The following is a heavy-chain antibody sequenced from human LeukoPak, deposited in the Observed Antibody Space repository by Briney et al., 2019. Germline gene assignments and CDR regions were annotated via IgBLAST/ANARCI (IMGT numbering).Heavy chain of an antibody. Sequence: GGSLRLSCAASGFTFSSYWMSWVRQAPGKGLEWVANIKQDGSEKYYVDSVKGRFTISRDNAKNSLYLQMNSLRAEDTAVYYCARDPYYDFWSGYYPGSWSDPWGQGTLVTVSS. V-gene: IGHV3-7*01. CDR3: ARDPYYDFWSGYYPGSWSDP. CDR1: GFTFSSYW. CDR2: IKQDGSEK. J-gene: IGHJ5*02. D-gene: IGHD3-3*01.